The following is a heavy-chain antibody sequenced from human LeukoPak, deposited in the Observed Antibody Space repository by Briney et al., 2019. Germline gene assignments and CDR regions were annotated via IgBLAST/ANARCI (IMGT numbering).Heavy chain of an antibody. CDR3: ARGDIVVVPAAVPYYYYMDV. CDR2: LNPDSGGT. J-gene: IGHJ6*03. V-gene: IGHV1-2*02. D-gene: IGHD2-2*01. Sequence: GASVKVACKASGYTFTGYYMQWVRQAHGQGLEWMGWLNPDSGGTNYAQKFQGRVTITADKSTSTAYMELSSLRSEDTAVYYCARGDIVVVPAAVPYYYYMDVWGKGTTVTVSS. CDR1: GYTFTGYY.